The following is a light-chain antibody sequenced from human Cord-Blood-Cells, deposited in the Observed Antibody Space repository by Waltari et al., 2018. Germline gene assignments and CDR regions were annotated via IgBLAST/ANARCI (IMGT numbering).Light chain of an antibody. V-gene: IGLV1-40*01. CDR2: DNS. CDR1: SSNIGAGYD. CDR3: QSYDSSLSGSV. Sequence: QSVLTQPPSVSGAPGQRVTISCTGSSSNIGAGYDVHWYQQLPGTAPKLLIYDNSNRPSVVPDRFSGSKSGTSASRAITGLQAEDEADYYCQSYDSSLSGSVFGGGTKLTVL. J-gene: IGLJ3*02.